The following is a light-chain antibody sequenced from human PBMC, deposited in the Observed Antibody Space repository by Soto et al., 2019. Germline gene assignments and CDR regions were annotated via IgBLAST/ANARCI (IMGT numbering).Light chain of an antibody. CDR1: SSDVGGYNS. CDR2: EVS. CDR3: TSYTTSSTLLFS. V-gene: IGLV2-14*01. Sequence: QSALTQPASVSGSPGQSITISCTGTSSDVGGYNSVSWYQQHPGKAPKLMIYEVSNRPSGVSNRFSGSKSGTTASLTISGLQAGHEADYYCTSYTTSSTLLFSFGTGTKLT. J-gene: IGLJ1*01.